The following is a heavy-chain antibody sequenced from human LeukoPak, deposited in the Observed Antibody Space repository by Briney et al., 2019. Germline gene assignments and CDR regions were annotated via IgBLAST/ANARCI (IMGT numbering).Heavy chain of an antibody. CDR3: ARDRRIDYYDSSGYLDY. J-gene: IGHJ4*02. CDR2: IYYSGST. D-gene: IGHD3-22*01. V-gene: IGHV4-59*01. Sequence: SETLSLTCTVSGGSISSYYWSWIRQPPGKGLEWIGYIYYSGSTNYNPSLKSRVTISADTSKNQFSLKLSSVTAADTAVYYCARDRRIDYYDSSGYLDYWGQGTLVTVSS. CDR1: GGSISSYY.